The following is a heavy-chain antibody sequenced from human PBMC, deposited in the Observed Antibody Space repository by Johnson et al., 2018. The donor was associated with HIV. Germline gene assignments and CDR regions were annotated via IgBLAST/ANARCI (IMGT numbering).Heavy chain of an antibody. CDR1: GFSFSDYY. V-gene: IGHV3-11*04. CDR3: AREPLAHYTFWSAYLHAFDI. J-gene: IGHJ3*02. Sequence: QMLLVESGGGLVQPGGSLRLSCAASGFSFSDYYMNWIRQAPGKGLEWVSYISSSGSTIYYADSVKGRFTISRDNAKNSLYLQMNSLRAEDTAVYYCAREPLAHYTFWSAYLHAFDIWGQGTMVTVSS. D-gene: IGHD3-3*01. CDR2: ISSSGSTI.